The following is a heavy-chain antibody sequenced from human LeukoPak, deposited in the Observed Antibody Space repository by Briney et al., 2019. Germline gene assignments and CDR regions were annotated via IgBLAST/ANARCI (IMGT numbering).Heavy chain of an antibody. V-gene: IGHV4-34*01. D-gene: IGHD3-10*01. J-gene: IGHJ5*02. CDR2: INHSGST. CDR1: GGSFSGYY. Sequence: PSETLSLTCAVYGGSFSGYYWSWIRQPPGKGLEWIGEINHSGSTNYNPSLKSRVTIPVDTSKNQFSLKLSSVTAADTAVYYCARYAAMVRGRRFDPWGQGTLVTVSS. CDR3: ARYAAMVRGRRFDP.